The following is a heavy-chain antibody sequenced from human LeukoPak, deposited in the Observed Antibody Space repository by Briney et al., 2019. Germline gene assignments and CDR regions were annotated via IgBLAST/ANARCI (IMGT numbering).Heavy chain of an antibody. V-gene: IGHV3-33*02. D-gene: IGHD3-10*01. CDR3: GRDLTYGSGEF. Sequence: GRSLSLSCAASGFTFSTYGFHWVPQGPGQGLEWVAATWSDGSKRIYADSVRGRFTISRDDSTKTLFLQMESLRVEDTAVYYCGRDLTYGSGEFWGQGTLVTVSS. CDR2: TWSDGSKR. J-gene: IGHJ4*02. CDR1: GFTFSTYG.